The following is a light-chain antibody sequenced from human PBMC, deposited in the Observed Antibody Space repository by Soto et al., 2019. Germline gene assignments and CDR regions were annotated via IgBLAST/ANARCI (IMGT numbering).Light chain of an antibody. Sequence: QSVLTQSPSASASLGASVKLTCTLSSGHSSDAIAWHQQQPEKGPRYLMKLNSDGSHSKGAGIPDRFSGSSSGAERYLIISSLQSEEEADYYCQTWCTGIHVFGPGTKLTVL. CDR1: SGHSSDA. V-gene: IGLV4-69*01. CDR2: LNSDGSH. J-gene: IGLJ1*01. CDR3: QTWCTGIHV.